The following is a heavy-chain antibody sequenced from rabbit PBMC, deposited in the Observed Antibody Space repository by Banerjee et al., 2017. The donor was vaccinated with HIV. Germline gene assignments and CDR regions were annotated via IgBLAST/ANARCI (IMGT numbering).Heavy chain of an antibody. Sequence: QEQLEESGGDLVKPEGSLTLTCTASGFSFSSSYWICWVRQAPGKGLERIACIYTGSTGSTYYADWAKGRFTISKTSSTTVTLQMTSLTAADTATYFCARTTDDGADDWIPNGMDLWGPGPLVTVS. J-gene: IGHJ6*01. V-gene: IGHV1S45*01. CDR2: IYTGSTGST. D-gene: IGHD2-1*01. CDR3: ARTTDDGADDWIPNGMDL. CDR1: GFSFSSSYW.